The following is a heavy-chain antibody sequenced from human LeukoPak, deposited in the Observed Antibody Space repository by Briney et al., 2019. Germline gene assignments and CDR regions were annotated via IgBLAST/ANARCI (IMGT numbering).Heavy chain of an antibody. Sequence: GGSLRLSCAASGFTFSSYAMSWVRQAPGKGLEWVSAISGSVGSTYYADSVKGRFTISRDNSKNTLYVQMNSLRAEDTAVYYCAKARSGSITSCYNYWGQGTLVTVSS. CDR1: GFTFSSYA. V-gene: IGHV3-23*01. J-gene: IGHJ4*02. CDR2: ISGSVGST. CDR3: AKARSGSITSCYNY. D-gene: IGHD2-2*02.